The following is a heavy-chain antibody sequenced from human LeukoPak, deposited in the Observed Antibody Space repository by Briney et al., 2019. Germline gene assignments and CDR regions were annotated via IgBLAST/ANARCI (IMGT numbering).Heavy chain of an antibody. Sequence: GESLKISCQGSGYSFTKNWIGWVRQMPGKGLEWMGVIFPGDSDTRYSPYFQGQVIMSVDKTFNIAYLHWSSLKASDTAIYYCARRGYSYDFDYWGQGTLVTVSS. CDR1: GYSFTKNW. V-gene: IGHV5-51*01. J-gene: IGHJ4*02. D-gene: IGHD5-18*01. CDR3: ARRGYSYDFDY. CDR2: IFPGDSDT.